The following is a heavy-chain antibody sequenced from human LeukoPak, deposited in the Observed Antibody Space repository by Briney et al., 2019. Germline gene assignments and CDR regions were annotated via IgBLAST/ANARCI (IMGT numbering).Heavy chain of an antibody. Sequence: SETLSLTCTVSGGSVSSSSYYWGWIRQPPGKGLEWIGSIYYSGSTYYNPSLKGRVTISVDTSKNQFSLKLSSVTAADTAVYYCARIWSSYYGSGSYYAFTMYYFDYWGQGTLVTVSS. CDR3: ARIWSSYYGSGSYYAFTMYYFDY. CDR2: IYYSGST. D-gene: IGHD3-10*01. J-gene: IGHJ4*02. CDR1: GGSVSSSSYY. V-gene: IGHV4-39*01.